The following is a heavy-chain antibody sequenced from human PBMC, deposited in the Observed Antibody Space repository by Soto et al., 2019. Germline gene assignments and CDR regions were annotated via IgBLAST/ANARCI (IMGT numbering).Heavy chain of an antibody. V-gene: IGHV4-30-4*01. CDR2: IYYSGST. Sequence: QVQLQESGPGLVKPSQTLSLTCTVSGDSISSGDYYWSWIRQPPGKGLEWIGYIYYSGSTHYNPSLKSRVTISLDTSKNQFSLKLTSVTAADTAVYYCARAVLRYYYGMDVWGQGTTVTVSS. CDR3: ARAVLRYYYGMDV. J-gene: IGHJ6*02. CDR1: GDSISSGDYY. D-gene: IGHD1-20*01.